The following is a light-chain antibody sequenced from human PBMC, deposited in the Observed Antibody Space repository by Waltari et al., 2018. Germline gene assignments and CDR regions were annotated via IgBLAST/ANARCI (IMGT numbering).Light chain of an antibody. CDR3: QQYETYPLT. CDR1: QSISSY. CDR2: AAS. Sequence: DIQMTQSPSSLSASVGDRVTITCRASQSISSYLNWYQQKPGKAPKLLIYAASSLQSGVPSRFSGSGSGTDFTLTITSLQPDDFATYYCQQYETYPLTFGGGTRVEIK. J-gene: IGKJ4*01. V-gene: IGKV1-39*01.